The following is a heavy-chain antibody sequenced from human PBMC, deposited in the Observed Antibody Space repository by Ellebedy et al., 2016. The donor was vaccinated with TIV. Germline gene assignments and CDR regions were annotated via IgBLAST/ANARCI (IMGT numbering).Heavy chain of an antibody. Sequence: GGSLRLXXAVSGITISRYGMHWVREAPGKGLEWVAVIPYDESDKYYADSVKGRFTISRDNSKNTLYLQMNSLRAEDTAVYYCAKARAAAYYYYYGMDVWGQGTTVTVSS. CDR1: GITISRYG. CDR3: AKARAAAYYYYYGMDV. V-gene: IGHV3-30*18. CDR2: IPYDESDK. D-gene: IGHD2-2*01. J-gene: IGHJ6*02.